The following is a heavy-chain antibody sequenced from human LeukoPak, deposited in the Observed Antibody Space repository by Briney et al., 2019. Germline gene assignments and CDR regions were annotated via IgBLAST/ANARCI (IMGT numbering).Heavy chain of an antibody. J-gene: IGHJ4*02. Sequence: PGGSLRLSCAASEFIFSNYWMSWVRQAPGKGLGWVAHIKEDGSEQRYVDSVKGRFTISRDNAKNSLYLQMNSLRGEDTSVYSCARAPRGGYSGSYLDSWGQGTLVTVSS. CDR3: ARAPRGGYSGSYLDS. D-gene: IGHD1-26*01. CDR1: EFIFSNYW. V-gene: IGHV3-7*01. CDR2: IKEDGSEQ.